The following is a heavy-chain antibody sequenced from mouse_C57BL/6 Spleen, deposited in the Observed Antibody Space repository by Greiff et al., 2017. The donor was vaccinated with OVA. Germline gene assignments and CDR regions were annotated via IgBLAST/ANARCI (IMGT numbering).Heavy chain of an antibody. CDR1: GFTFSSYA. D-gene: IGHD3-2*02. V-gene: IGHV5-9-1*02. J-gene: IGHJ2*01. Sequence: DVHLVESGEGLVKPGGSLKLSCAASGFTFSSYAMSWVRQTPEKRLEWVAYISSGGDYIYYADTVKGRFTISRDNARNTLYLQMSSLKSEDTAMYYCTKTAQATYFDYWGQGTTLTVSS. CDR3: TKTAQATYFDY. CDR2: ISSGGDYI.